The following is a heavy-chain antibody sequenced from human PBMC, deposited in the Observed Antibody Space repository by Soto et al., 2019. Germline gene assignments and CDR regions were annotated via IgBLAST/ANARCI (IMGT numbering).Heavy chain of an antibody. CDR1: GGTFSSYA. V-gene: IGHV1-69*13. Sequence: ASVKVSCKASGGTFSSYAISWVRQAPGQGLEWMGGIIPIFGTANYAQKFQGRVTITADESTSTAYMELSSLRSEDTAVYYCARESGDDYGDYEKYWGQGTLVTVSS. D-gene: IGHD4-17*01. CDR2: IIPIFGTA. CDR3: ARESGDDYGDYEKY. J-gene: IGHJ4*02.